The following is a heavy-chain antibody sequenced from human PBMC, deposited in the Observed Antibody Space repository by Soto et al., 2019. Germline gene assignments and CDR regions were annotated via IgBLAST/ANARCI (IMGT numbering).Heavy chain of an antibody. CDR1: GFTFSSYG. V-gene: IGHV3-30*18. J-gene: IGHJ6*02. CDR2: ISYDGSNK. Sequence: GGSLRLSCAASGFTFSSYGMHWVRQAPGKGLEWVAVISYDGSNKYYADSVKGRFTISRDNSKNTLYLQMNSLRAEDTAVYYCAKWQYEGHYYYYGMDVWGQGTTVTVSS. D-gene: IGHD2-8*01. CDR3: AKWQYEGHYYYYGMDV.